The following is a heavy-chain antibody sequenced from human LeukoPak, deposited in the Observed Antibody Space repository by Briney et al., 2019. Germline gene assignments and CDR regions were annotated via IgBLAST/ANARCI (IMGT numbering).Heavy chain of an antibody. J-gene: IGHJ4*02. D-gene: IGHD5-24*01. Sequence: GGSLRLSCASSGFTFSSYAMSWVRQAPGKGLEWVSAISGSGGSTYYADSVKGRFTISRDNSKNTLYLQMNSLRAEDTAVYYCAKDREGYGDYYDYWGQGTLVTVSS. V-gene: IGHV3-23*01. CDR3: AKDREGYGDYYDY. CDR1: GFTFSSYA. CDR2: ISGSGGST.